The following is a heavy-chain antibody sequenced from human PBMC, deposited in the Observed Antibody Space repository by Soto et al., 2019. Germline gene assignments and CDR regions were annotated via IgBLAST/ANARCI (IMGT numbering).Heavy chain of an antibody. CDR3: ARDLPKTGHHGMDV. D-gene: IGHD3-10*01. Sequence: EVQLVESGGGLIQPGGSLRLSCAASGFTVSSNYMSWVRQAPGKGLEWVSVIYSGGSTYYAYSVKGRFTISTDNSKNTLYLQKNSLRAEDTAVYYRARDLPKTGHHGMDVWGQGTTVNVYS. J-gene: IGHJ6*02. CDR2: IYSGGST. CDR1: GFTVSSNY. V-gene: IGHV3-53*01.